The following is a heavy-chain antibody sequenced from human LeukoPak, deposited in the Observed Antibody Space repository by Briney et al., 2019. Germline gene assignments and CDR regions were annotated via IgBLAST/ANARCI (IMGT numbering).Heavy chain of an antibody. CDR3: ARGPIVVVVAAYYYGMDV. CDR1: GGSFSGYY. D-gene: IGHD2-15*01. V-gene: IGHV4-34*01. CDR2: INHSGST. Sequence: KPSETLSLTCAVYGGSFSGYYWSWIRQPPGKGLEWIGEINHSGSTNYNPSLKSRVTISVDTSKNQFSLKLSSVTAADTAVYYCARGPIVVVVAAYYYGMDVWGQGTTVTVSS. J-gene: IGHJ6*02.